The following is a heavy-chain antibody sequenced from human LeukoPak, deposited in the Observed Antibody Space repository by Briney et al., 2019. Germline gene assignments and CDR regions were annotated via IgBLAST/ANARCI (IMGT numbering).Heavy chain of an antibody. D-gene: IGHD3-16*02. CDR1: RFAFSNYA. J-gene: IGHJ4*02. CDR2: VVASGGST. Sequence: GGSLRLSCAASRFAFSNYAMNWVRQAPGKGLEWVSTVVASGGSTYYADSVKGRFTISRDNSKNTLYLQMNSLRAEDTAVYYCAKDCPYDYIWGSYRPYDYWGQGTLVTVSS. CDR3: AKDCPYDYIWGSYRPYDY. V-gene: IGHV3-23*01.